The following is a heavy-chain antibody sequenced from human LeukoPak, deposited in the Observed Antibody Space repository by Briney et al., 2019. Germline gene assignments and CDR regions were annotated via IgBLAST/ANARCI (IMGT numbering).Heavy chain of an antibody. J-gene: IGHJ3*02. CDR3: AKGVGAFDI. CDR2: ISYDGSNK. Sequence: GRSLRFSCAASGSTFSGYGMHWVRQAPGKGLEWVAVISYDGSNKYYADSVKGRFTISRDNSKNTLYLQMNSLRAEDTAVYYCAKGVGAFDIWGQGTMVTVSS. CDR1: GSTFSGYG. D-gene: IGHD3-3*01. V-gene: IGHV3-30*18.